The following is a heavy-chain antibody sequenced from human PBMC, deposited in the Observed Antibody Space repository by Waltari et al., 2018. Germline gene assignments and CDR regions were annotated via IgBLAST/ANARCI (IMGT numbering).Heavy chain of an antibody. CDR3: ARDVGWYSSGLDDY. V-gene: IGHV3-48*01. J-gene: IGHJ4*02. Sequence: WVRQAPGKGLEWVSYISSSSSTIYYADSVKGRFTISRDNAKNSLYLQMNSLRAEDTAVYYCARDVGWYSSGLDDYWGQGTLVTVSS. D-gene: IGHD6-19*01. CDR2: ISSSSSTI.